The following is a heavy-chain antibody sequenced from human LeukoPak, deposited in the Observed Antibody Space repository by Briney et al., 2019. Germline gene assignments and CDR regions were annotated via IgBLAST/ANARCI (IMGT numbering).Heavy chain of an antibody. J-gene: IGHJ3*02. V-gene: IGHV4-39*07. CDR1: GGSISSSSYY. D-gene: IGHD5-12*01. Sequence: SETLSLTCAVSGGSISSSSYYWGWIRQPPGKGLEWIGSIYYSGTTYYNPSLKSRVIISVDTSKNQLSLKLSSVTAADTAVYYCARDPSASYRGYDLNDAFDIWGQGTMVTVSS. CDR2: IYYSGTT. CDR3: ARDPSASYRGYDLNDAFDI.